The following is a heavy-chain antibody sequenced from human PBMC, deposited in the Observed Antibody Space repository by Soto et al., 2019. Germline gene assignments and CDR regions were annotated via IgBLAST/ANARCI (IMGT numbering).Heavy chain of an antibody. D-gene: IGHD3-22*01. V-gene: IGHV1-69*12. Sequence: QGQLVQSGAEVKKPGSSVKVSCKASGGTFSSYAISWVRQAPGQGLEWMGGIIPIFGTANYAQKFQGRVTITADESTSTAYMELSRLRSEDTAVYYCARDGYYYDSSGYYYYFDYWGQGTLVTVSS. CDR3: ARDGYYYDSSGYYYYFDY. J-gene: IGHJ4*02. CDR1: GGTFSSYA. CDR2: IIPIFGTA.